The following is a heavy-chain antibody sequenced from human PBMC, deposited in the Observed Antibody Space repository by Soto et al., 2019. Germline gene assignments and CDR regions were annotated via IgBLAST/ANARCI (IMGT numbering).Heavy chain of an antibody. V-gene: IGHV3-7*03. D-gene: IGHD2-21*02. CDR3: VRAPRKSVEYCGGDCFRNYDS. CDR2: IKEDGSEK. J-gene: IGHJ4*02. CDR1: GFTFSSYW. Sequence: LRLSCVVSGFTFSSYWMGWVRQTPGKGLQWVANIKEDGSEKYYVGSVKGRCTIPRDNTENSLFLHLNSLTAEDTAVYYCVRAPRKSVEYCGGDCFRNYDSWGQGTLVTVYS.